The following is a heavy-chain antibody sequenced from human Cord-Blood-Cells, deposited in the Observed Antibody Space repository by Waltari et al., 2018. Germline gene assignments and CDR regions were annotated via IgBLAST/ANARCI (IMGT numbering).Heavy chain of an antibody. Sequence: QVQLVQSGAEVKKPGASVKVSCKASGYTFTSYGISWVRQAPGQGLEWMGWISAYNGNTNYAQKLQVRVTMTTDTSTSTAYMELRSLRSDDTAVYYCASGRRDDFWSGYYAFDIWGQGTMVTVSS. CDR2: ISAYNGNT. CDR3: ASGRRDDFWSGYYAFDI. V-gene: IGHV1-18*04. D-gene: IGHD3-3*01. J-gene: IGHJ3*02. CDR1: GYTFTSYG.